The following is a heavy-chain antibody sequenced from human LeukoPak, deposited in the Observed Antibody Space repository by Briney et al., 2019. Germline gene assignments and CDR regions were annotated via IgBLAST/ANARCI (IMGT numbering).Heavy chain of an antibody. CDR3: AEDQGELRFDP. CDR1: GFTFSSYG. J-gene: IGHJ5*02. Sequence: GASLRLSCGTSGFTFSSYGMTWVRQAPGKGLEWVSSINSSGGIAYYADSVKGRFTISRDNSRNTLFLQMNSLRAEDTAIYYCAEDQGELRFDPWGQGTLVTVSS. CDR2: INSSGGIA. V-gene: IGHV3-23*01. D-gene: IGHD1-26*01.